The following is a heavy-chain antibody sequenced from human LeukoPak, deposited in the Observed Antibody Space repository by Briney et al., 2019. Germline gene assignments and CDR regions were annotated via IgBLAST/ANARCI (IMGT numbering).Heavy chain of an antibody. V-gene: IGHV3-23*01. CDR2: ISGSGGST. CDR1: GFTFSSYA. CDR3: ARPRVEMPINDAFHI. Sequence: PGGSLRLSCAASGFTFSSYAMSWVRQAPGKGLEWVSAISGSGGSTYYADSVKGRLTISRDNSKNTLYLQMNSPRAEDTAVYYYARPRVEMPINDAFHIWGERTMVTVSS. J-gene: IGHJ3*02. D-gene: IGHD5-24*01.